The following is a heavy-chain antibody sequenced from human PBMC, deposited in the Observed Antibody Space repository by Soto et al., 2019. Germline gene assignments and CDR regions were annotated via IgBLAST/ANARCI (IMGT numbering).Heavy chain of an antibody. CDR3: ARHVRFLEFVGADYYYYYYMDV. Sequence: SETLSLTCTVSGGSISSYYWSWIRQPPGKGLEWIGYIYYSGSTNYNPSLKSRVTISVDTSKNQFSLKLSSVTAADTAVYYCARHVRFLEFVGADYYYYYYMDVWGKGTTVTVSS. J-gene: IGHJ6*03. D-gene: IGHD3-3*01. CDR1: GGSISSYY. V-gene: IGHV4-59*08. CDR2: IYYSGST.